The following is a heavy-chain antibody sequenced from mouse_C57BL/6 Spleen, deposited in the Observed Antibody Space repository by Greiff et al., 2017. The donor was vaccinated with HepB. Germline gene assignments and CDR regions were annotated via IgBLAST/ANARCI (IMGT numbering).Heavy chain of an antibody. CDR2: IYPSDSET. CDR3: ARRERDGGDY. J-gene: IGHJ2*01. V-gene: IGHV1-61*01. Sequence: QVQLKQPGAELVRPGSSVKLSCKASGYTFTSYWMDWVKQRPGQGLEWIGNIYPSDSETHYNQKFKDKATLTVDKSSSTAYMQLSSLTSEDSAVYYCARRERDGGDYWGQGTTLTVSS. CDR1: GYTFTSYW.